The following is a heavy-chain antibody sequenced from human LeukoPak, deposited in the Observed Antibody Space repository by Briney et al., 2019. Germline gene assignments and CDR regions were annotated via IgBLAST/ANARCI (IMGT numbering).Heavy chain of an antibody. J-gene: IGHJ6*03. V-gene: IGHV1-18*01. Sequence: GASVKVSCKASGYTFTSYGISWVRQAPGQGLEWMGWISAYNGNTNYAQKLQGRVTMTTDTSTSTAYMELRSLGSDDTAVYYCASSKWSAGGNYYYYYMDVWGKGTTVTVSS. D-gene: IGHD6-13*01. CDR2: ISAYNGNT. CDR1: GYTFTSYG. CDR3: ASSKWSAGGNYYYYYMDV.